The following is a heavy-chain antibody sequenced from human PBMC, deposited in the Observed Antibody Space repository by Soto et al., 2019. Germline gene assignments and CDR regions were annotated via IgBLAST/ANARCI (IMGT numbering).Heavy chain of an antibody. CDR1: GGSFSGYY. D-gene: IGHD2-2*02. CDR3: ARRKQGARGSYTYDFDY. Sequence: PSETLSLTCAVYGGSFSGYYWSWIRQPPGKGLEWIGEINHSGSTNYNPSLKSRVTISVDTSKNQFSLKLSSVTAADTAVYYCARRKQGARGSYTYDFDYWGQGTLVTVSS. J-gene: IGHJ4*02. CDR2: INHSGST. V-gene: IGHV4-34*01.